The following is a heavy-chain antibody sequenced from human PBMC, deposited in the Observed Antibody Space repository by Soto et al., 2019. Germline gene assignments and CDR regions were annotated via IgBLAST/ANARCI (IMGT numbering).Heavy chain of an antibody. J-gene: IGHJ6*02. CDR1: GVSISSGVCY. V-gene: IGHV4-31*03. D-gene: IGHD5-18*01. Sequence: PSETLSLTCTFSGVSISSGVCYLSWIRQHPGKGLEWIGYIYYSGSTYYNPSLKSRVTISVDTSKNQFSLKLSSVTAADTAVYYCARAYLEDSYATNYYYGMDVWGQGTTVTVSS. CDR2: IYYSGST. CDR3: ARAYLEDSYATNYYYGMDV.